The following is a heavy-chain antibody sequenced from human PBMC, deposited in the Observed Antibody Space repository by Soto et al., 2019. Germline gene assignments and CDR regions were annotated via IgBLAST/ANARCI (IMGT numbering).Heavy chain of an antibody. J-gene: IGHJ4*02. D-gene: IGHD3-10*01. V-gene: IGHV3-23*01. CDR1: GFTFSSHA. Sequence: EVQLLESGGGLVQPGGSLRLSCAASGFTFSSHAMSWVRQAPGKGLEWVSGISVSGGDSYCADSVKGRFTISRDNSNNTLYLQMHSLRGDDTAVYYCAKSAVGRWFFDYWGQGTPVTVSS. CDR2: ISVSGGDS. CDR3: AKSAVGRWFFDY.